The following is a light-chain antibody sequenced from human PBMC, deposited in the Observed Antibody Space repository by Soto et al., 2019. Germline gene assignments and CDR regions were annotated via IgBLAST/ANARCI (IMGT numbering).Light chain of an antibody. Sequence: DVVMTQSPLSLPVTLGQPASISCRSSQSLVYSDGDTYLNWFQQRPGQSPRRLIYKVSKRDSGVPDRLSGSGSGTDFTLKISRVEAEDVGVYYCMQGTRWPRTFGQGTKVEIK. V-gene: IGKV2-30*01. CDR2: KVS. CDR1: QSLVYSDGDTY. J-gene: IGKJ1*01. CDR3: MQGTRWPRT.